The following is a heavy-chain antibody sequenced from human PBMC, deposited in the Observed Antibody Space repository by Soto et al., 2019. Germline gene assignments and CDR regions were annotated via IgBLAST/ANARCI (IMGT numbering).Heavy chain of an antibody. CDR1: AFSFSTSG. D-gene: IGHD1-26*01. CDR2: IWDDGGNK. V-gene: IGHV3-33*01. CDR3: ARSSGSYFAAFYDT. J-gene: IGHJ5*02. Sequence: QAQLQESGGGVVQPGTSLRLSCAASAFSFSTSGMHWVRQAPGKGLGWVAAIWDDGGNKYYADSVRGRFTISRDNSNNMLFLQMNSLRAEDTALYYCARSSGSYFAAFYDTWGQGTLVSVSS.